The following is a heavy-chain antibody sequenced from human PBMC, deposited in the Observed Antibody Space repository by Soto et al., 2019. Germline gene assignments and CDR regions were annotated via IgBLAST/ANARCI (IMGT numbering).Heavy chain of an antibody. CDR2: ISSDGNNT. CDR1: GFTFSSYW. V-gene: IGHV3-74*01. J-gene: IGHJ2*01. Sequence: EVQLVESGGGLAQPGGSLRLSCAAFGFTFSSYWMHWVRQAPGKGLVWVSRISSDGNNTTYADSVKGRLPISRDNAKNTQHVQMNSLRAEDTAVYYCVRDRDSRGYSYFELWGRGTLVTVSS. CDR3: VRDRDSRGYSYFEL. D-gene: IGHD3-22*01.